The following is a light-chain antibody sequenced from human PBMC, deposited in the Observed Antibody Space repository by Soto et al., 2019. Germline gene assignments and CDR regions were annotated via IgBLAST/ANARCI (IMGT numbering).Light chain of an antibody. CDR3: QQYYTTPPT. J-gene: IGKJ1*01. CDR2: WAS. V-gene: IGKV4-1*01. CDR1: QTISYSSNNKNY. Sequence: DIVMTQSPDSLAVSLGERATINCKSSQTISYSSNNKNYLTWYQQKPGQPPKLLIYWASTRDSGVPDRFSGSGSGTDFALTISSLQAEDVAVYYCQQYYTTPPTFGQGTKVEIK.